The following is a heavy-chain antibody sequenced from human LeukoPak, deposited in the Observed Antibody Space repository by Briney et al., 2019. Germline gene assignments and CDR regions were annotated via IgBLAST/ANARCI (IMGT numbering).Heavy chain of an antibody. Sequence: NPSETLSLTCTVSGGSISSYYWSWIRQPPGKGLEWIGYIYYSGSTNYNPSLKSRVTISVDTSKNQFSLKLSSVTAADTAVYYCARYRDSSSPFDYWGQGTLVTVSS. CDR2: IYYSGST. V-gene: IGHV4-59*01. J-gene: IGHJ4*02. CDR3: ARYRDSSSPFDY. CDR1: GGSISSYY. D-gene: IGHD6-13*01.